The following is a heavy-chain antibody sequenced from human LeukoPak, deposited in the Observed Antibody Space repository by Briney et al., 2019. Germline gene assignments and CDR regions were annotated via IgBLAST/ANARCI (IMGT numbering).Heavy chain of an antibody. V-gene: IGHV3-7*03. Sequence: PGGSLRLSCAASGFTFSRHWMSWVRQAPGKGLEWVANIKQGGSEKYYVDSVKGRFTISRDNAKNSLYLQMNSLRAEDTAVYYCAKDPDYGDYGYDYYFDYWGQGTLVTVSS. CDR3: AKDPDYGDYGYDYYFDY. J-gene: IGHJ4*02. D-gene: IGHD4-17*01. CDR1: GFTFSRHW. CDR2: IKQGGSEK.